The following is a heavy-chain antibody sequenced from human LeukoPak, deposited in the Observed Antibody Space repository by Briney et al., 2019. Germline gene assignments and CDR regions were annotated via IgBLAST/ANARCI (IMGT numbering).Heavy chain of an antibody. J-gene: IGHJ5*01. CDR3: AREDAGSSWFGY. CDR1: GFTVSSNY. Sequence: GGSLRLSCAASGFTVSSNYMSWVRQAPGKGLEWVSVIYSGGSTYYADSVKGRFTISRDNSKNTLYLQMNSLRAKDTAVYYCAREDAGSSWFGYWGQGTLVTVSS. V-gene: IGHV3-53*01. CDR2: IYSGGST. D-gene: IGHD6-13*01.